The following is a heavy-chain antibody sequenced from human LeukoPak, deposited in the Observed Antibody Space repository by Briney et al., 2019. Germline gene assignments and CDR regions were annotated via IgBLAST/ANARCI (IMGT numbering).Heavy chain of an antibody. Sequence: GGSLRLSCAASGFTFRSYVMSWVRQAPGKGLEWVSTISGSSVTTYYADSVKGRFTISRDNSKSTLYLQMNSLRAEDTAVYYCAKDTNWNYDWFDPWGQGTLVTVSS. J-gene: IGHJ5*02. CDR1: GFTFRSYV. CDR2: ISGSSVTT. CDR3: AKDTNWNYDWFDP. V-gene: IGHV3-23*01. D-gene: IGHD1-7*01.